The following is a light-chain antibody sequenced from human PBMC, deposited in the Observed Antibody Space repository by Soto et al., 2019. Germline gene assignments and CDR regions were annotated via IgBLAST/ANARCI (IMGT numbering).Light chain of an antibody. J-gene: IGLJ1*01. CDR3: LSYAGRNDFYV. Sequence: QSVLIQPPSASGSPGQSVTISCTGTSSDVGGYNYVSWYQQHPGKAPKVMIYEVNKRPSGVPDRFSGSKSGNTASLTVSGLQAEAEADYYCLSYAGRNDFYVFGTGTKVTVL. CDR1: SSDVGGYNY. CDR2: EVN. V-gene: IGLV2-8*01.